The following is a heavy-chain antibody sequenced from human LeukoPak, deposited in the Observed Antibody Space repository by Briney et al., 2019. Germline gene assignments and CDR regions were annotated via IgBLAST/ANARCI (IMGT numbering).Heavy chain of an antibody. CDR1: GFTFSDYY. V-gene: IGHV3-11*01. J-gene: IGHJ4*02. CDR3: ARPTDYHDSSGYRH. CDR2: ISSSGSTI. D-gene: IGHD3-22*01. Sequence: PGGSLRLSCAASGFTFSDYYMSWIRQAPGKGLEWVSYISSSGSTIYYADSVKGRFTISRDNAKNSLYLQMNSLRAEDTAVYYCARPTDYHDSSGYRHWGQGTLVTVSS.